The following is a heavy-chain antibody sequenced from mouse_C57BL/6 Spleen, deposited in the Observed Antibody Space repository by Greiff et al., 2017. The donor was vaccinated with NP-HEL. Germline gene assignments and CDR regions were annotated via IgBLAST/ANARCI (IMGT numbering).Heavy chain of an antibody. Sequence: VQLQQPEAELVRPGTSVKLSCKASGYTFTSYWMHWVKQRPGQGPEWIGVIDPSDSYTNYNQKFKGKATLTVDTSSSTAYMQLSSLTSEDSAVYYCARGLRYYFDYWGQGTTLTVSS. CDR3: ARGLRYYFDY. CDR2: IDPSDSYT. CDR1: GYTFTSYW. D-gene: IGHD1-1*01. V-gene: IGHV1-59*01. J-gene: IGHJ2*01.